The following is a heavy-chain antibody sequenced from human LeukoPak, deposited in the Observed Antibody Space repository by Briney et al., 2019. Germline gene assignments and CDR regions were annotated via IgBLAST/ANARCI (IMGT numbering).Heavy chain of an antibody. J-gene: IGHJ4*02. Sequence: GGSLRLSCAASGFTFSSYGMHWVRQAPGKGLEWVAFIRYDGSNKYYADSVKGRFTISRDNSKNTLYLQMNSLRAEDTAVYYCARDYEAYCGGDCYPDYWGQGTLVTVSS. CDR3: ARDYEAYCGGDCYPDY. CDR1: GFTFSSYG. D-gene: IGHD2-21*02. V-gene: IGHV3-30*02. CDR2: IRYDGSNK.